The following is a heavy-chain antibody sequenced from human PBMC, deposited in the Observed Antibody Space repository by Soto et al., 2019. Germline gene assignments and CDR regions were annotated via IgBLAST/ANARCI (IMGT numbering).Heavy chain of an antibody. Sequence: VQLVQSGAEAKKPGSSLKVSCSISGGTITDYLISWLRQAPGQGLEWMGGIIPVSGTTYFAQKFQDRVTITADDSTKTAYMELSSLRSEDTAVYYCARGGLTTVTLDYWGQGTLVTVSS. V-gene: IGHV1-69*01. D-gene: IGHD4-17*01. J-gene: IGHJ4*02. CDR2: IIPVSGTT. CDR1: GGTITDYL. CDR3: ARGGLTTVTLDY.